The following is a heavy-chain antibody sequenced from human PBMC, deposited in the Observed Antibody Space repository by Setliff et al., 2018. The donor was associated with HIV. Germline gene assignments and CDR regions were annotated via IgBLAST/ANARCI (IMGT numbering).Heavy chain of an antibody. CDR2: VDPEDGET. J-gene: IGHJ4*02. V-gene: IGHV1-69-2*01. CDR3: ATVEWEPADY. D-gene: IGHD1-26*01. Sequence: AASVKVSCKASGYTFTDYYMHWVQQAPGKGLEWMGRVDPEDGETIYAEKFQGRVTITADTSTDTAYMELSSLRSEDTAVYYCATVEWEPADYWGQGTLVTVSS. CDR1: GYTFTDYY.